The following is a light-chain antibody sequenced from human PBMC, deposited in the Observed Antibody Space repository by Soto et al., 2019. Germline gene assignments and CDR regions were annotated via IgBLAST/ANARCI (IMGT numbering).Light chain of an antibody. V-gene: IGLV2-14*01. J-gene: IGLJ2*01. CDR3: SSYTISISLEVV. Sequence: QSALTQPTSVSGPPGQQITIPCPGTRTTFGGYTYVPWYQQHPGKAPKPLIYGFSNRPSGVSNRFSGSKSGKPASLTISGLQAEDEADYYCSSYTISISLEVVFGGGTKLTVL. CDR2: GFS. CDR1: RTTFGGYTY.